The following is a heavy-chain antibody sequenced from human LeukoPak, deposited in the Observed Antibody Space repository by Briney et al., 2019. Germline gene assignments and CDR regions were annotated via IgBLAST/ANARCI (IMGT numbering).Heavy chain of an antibody. D-gene: IGHD5-18*01. Sequence: GGSLRLSCTASGFTFGDHAMSWVRQAPGKGLEWVSYISSSSSYTNYADSVKGRFTISRDNAKNSLYLQMNSLRAEDTAVYYCARGYAFVYPWGQGTLVTVSS. J-gene: IGHJ5*02. CDR2: ISSSSSYT. CDR1: GFTFGDHA. CDR3: ARGYAFVYP. V-gene: IGHV3-11*06.